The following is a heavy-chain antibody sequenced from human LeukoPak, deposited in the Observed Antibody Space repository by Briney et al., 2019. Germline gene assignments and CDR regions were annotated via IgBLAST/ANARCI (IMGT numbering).Heavy chain of an antibody. CDR1: GFTFSTYW. J-gene: IGHJ4*02. CDR2: ISSDGSNT. D-gene: IGHD6-19*01. Sequence: QAGGSLRLSCAASGFTFSTYWMHWVGHARGKGPVGVSRISSDGSNTIYADSVKGRFTISRDNAKNTLYLQMNSLRAEDAAVYYCVRDKISGWFVDQWGQGTLVTVSS. CDR3: VRDKISGWFVDQ. V-gene: IGHV3-74*01.